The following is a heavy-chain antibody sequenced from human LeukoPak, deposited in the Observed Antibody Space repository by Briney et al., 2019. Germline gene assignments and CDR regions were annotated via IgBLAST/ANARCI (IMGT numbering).Heavy chain of an antibody. CDR2: IYYSGST. J-gene: IGHJ4*02. D-gene: IGHD3-9*01. V-gene: IGHV4-59*01. CDR3: ARPYDFLTGYFRSWIDY. Sequence: SETLSLTCTVSGDSISSYYWSWIRQPPGKGLEWIGYIYYSGSTNYNPSLKSRVTISVDTSKNQFSLKLSSLTAADTAVYYCARPYDFLTGYFRSWIDYWGQGTLVTVSS. CDR1: GDSISSYY.